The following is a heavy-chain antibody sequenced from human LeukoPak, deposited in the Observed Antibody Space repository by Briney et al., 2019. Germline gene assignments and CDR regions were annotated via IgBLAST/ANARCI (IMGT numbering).Heavy chain of an antibody. Sequence: ASVKVSCKASGYTFTGYYMHWVRQAPGQGLEWMGSINPNSGGTNYAQKLQGRVTMTTDTSTSTAYMELRSLRSDDTAVYYCARTDCSSTSCYNGGNNWFDPWGQGTLVTGSS. CDR3: ARTDCSSTSCYNGGNNWFDP. CDR1: GYTFTGYY. D-gene: IGHD2-2*02. J-gene: IGHJ5*02. V-gene: IGHV1-2*02. CDR2: INPNSGGT.